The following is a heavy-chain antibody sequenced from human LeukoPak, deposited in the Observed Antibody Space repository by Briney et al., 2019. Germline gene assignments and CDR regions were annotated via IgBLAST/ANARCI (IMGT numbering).Heavy chain of an antibody. Sequence: GGSLRLSCAASGLTFSNYGMSWVRQAPGKGLEWVSAISGSGGNTYYADSVKGRFTISRDNSKNTLYLQMNSLRAEDTALYYCARVARGDYYYYMDVWGKGTTVTVSS. J-gene: IGHJ6*03. D-gene: IGHD3-10*01. CDR3: ARVARGDYYYYMDV. V-gene: IGHV3-23*01. CDR1: GLTFSNYG. CDR2: ISGSGGNT.